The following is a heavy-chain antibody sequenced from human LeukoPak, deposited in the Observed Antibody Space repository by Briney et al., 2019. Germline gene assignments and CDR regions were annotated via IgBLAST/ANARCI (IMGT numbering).Heavy chain of an antibody. CDR1: GGSFSGYY. V-gene: IGHV4-34*01. CDR3: ARRFIPVAGYNWFDP. J-gene: IGHJ5*02. Sequence: MSSETLSLTCAVYGGSFSGYYWSWIRQPPGKGLEWIGEINHSGSTNYNPSLKSRVTISVDTSKNQFSLKLSSVTAADTAVYYCARRFIPVAGYNWFDPWGRGTLVTVSS. D-gene: IGHD6-19*01. CDR2: INHSGST.